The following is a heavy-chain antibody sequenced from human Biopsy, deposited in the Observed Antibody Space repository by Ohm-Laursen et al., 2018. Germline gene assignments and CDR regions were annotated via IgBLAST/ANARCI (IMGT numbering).Heavy chain of an antibody. D-gene: IGHD6-19*01. CDR1: GGSTNDYF. CDR3: ARTPGKAVAGRFLDL. CDR2: IYSSGGS. Sequence: SETLSLTCSVSGGSTNDYFWSWIRQPAGETLEWIGRIYSSGGSSYNPSPKSRISMSMDTSNNQFSLTLTSVTAADTAVYYCARTPGKAVAGRFLDLWGRGTLVTVSS. V-gene: IGHV4-4*07. J-gene: IGHJ2*01.